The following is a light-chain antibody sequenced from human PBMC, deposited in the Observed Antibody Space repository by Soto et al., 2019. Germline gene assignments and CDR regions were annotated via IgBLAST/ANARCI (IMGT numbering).Light chain of an antibody. Sequence: EIVMTQSPATLSVSPGERATLSCRASQSISSNLAWYQQKPGQAPRLLMFRTSSRATGFPARFSGSGSGTEFNLTISSLQSEDFGVYYCQQYNNWPITFGQGTRLEI. V-gene: IGKV3-15*01. CDR3: QQYNNWPIT. CDR2: RTS. J-gene: IGKJ5*01. CDR1: QSISSN.